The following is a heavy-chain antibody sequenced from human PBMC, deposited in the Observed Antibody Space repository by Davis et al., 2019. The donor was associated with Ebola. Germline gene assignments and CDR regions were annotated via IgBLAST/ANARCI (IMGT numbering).Heavy chain of an antibody. CDR3: ARDIGSSSPDGMDV. CDR1: GSTLTNYY. V-gene: IGHV1-46*03. Sequence: ASVKVSCKASGSTLTNYYIHWVRQAPGQGLEWMGIIRPSGGSTSYAQKFQGRVTMTGDTSTSTVYMELSSLRSEDTAVYYCARDIGSSSPDGMDVWGQGTTVTVSS. CDR2: IRPSGGST. J-gene: IGHJ6*02. D-gene: IGHD6-13*01.